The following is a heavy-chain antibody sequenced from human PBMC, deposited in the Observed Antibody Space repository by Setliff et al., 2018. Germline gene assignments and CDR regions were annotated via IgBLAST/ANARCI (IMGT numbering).Heavy chain of an antibody. CDR1: VGSISSYS. CDR3: ARIKWFGETDCFDS. D-gene: IGHD3-10*01. V-gene: IGHV4-59*01. CDR2: LYYSGNT. Sequence: SETLSLTCNVSVGSISSYSWSWIRQAPGKGLEWIGYLYYSGNTNYNPSLKSRVTISGDTSQNYFSLKLNSVIEGDTAVHYCARIKWFGETDCFDSWGQGTLVTVSS. J-gene: IGHJ5*01.